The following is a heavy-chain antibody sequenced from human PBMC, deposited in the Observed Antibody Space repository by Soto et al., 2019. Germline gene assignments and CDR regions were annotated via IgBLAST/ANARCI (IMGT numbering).Heavy chain of an antibody. Sequence: GGSLRLSCAASGFTFDDYTMHWVRQAPGKGLEWVSLISWDGGSTYYADSVKGRFTISRDNSKNSLYLQMNSLRTEDTALYYCAKSSVRSIMTMVIDYWGQGTLVTVSS. V-gene: IGHV3-43*01. CDR3: AKSSVRSIMTMVIDY. CDR1: GFTFDDYT. J-gene: IGHJ4*02. CDR2: ISWDGGST. D-gene: IGHD3-10*01.